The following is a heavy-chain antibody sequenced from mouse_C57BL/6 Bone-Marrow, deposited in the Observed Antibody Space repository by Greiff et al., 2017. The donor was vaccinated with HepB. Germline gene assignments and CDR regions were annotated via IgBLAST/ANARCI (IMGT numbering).Heavy chain of an antibody. V-gene: IGHV1-54*01. CDR1: GYAFTNYL. CDR3: ARRLYYYGSSYFDY. Sequence: VQLQQSGAELVRPGTSVKVSCKASGYAFTNYLIEWVKQRPGQGLEWIGVINPGSGGTNYNEKFKGKATLTADKSSSTAYMQLSSLTSEGSAVYFCARRLYYYGSSYFDYWGQGTTLTVSS. D-gene: IGHD1-1*01. CDR2: INPGSGGT. J-gene: IGHJ2*01.